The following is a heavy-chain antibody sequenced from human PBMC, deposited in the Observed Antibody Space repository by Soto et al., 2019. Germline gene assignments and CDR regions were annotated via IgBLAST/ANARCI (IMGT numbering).Heavy chain of an antibody. CDR3: ARLGRYYQALDS. Sequence: QVQLQESGPGLVKPSETLSLRCTVSDGSISPNYWTWIRQPPGKGLEWIGYIYYAGTTTYNPSLKSRVTISVATSKNEVSLTLTSVTATDTAVYYCARLGRYYQALDSWGQGPLVTVSS. J-gene: IGHJ4*02. V-gene: IGHV4-59*08. CDR1: DGSISPNY. CDR2: IYYAGTT. D-gene: IGHD3-22*01.